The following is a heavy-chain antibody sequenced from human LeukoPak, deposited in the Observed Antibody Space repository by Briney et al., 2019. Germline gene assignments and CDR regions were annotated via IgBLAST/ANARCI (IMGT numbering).Heavy chain of an antibody. D-gene: IGHD3-10*01. CDR2: ISYDGSNK. V-gene: IGHV3-30-3*01. CDR1: GFTFSSYA. CDR3: ARDNYGSGSYGWFDP. J-gene: IGHJ5*02. Sequence: GGSLRLSCAASGFTFSSYAMHWVRQAPGKGLEWVAVISYDGSNKYCADSVKGRFTISRDNSKNTLYLQMNSLRAEDTAVYYCARDNYGSGSYGWFDPWGQGTLVTVSS.